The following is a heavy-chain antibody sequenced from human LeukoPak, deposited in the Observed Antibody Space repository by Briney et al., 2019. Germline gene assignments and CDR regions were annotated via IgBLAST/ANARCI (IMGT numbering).Heavy chain of an antibody. D-gene: IGHD2-8*02. CDR2: ISYDGSDK. V-gene: IGHV3-30*18. CDR3: AKLFGRTTGGYFDY. J-gene: IGHJ4*02. Sequence: PGGSLRLSCAASGFTFSSYGMHWVRQAPGKGLEWVAVISYDGSDKYYADSVKGRFTISRDNSKNTLYLQMNSLRAEDTAVYYCAKLFGRTTGGYFDYWGQGTLVTVSS. CDR1: GFTFSSYG.